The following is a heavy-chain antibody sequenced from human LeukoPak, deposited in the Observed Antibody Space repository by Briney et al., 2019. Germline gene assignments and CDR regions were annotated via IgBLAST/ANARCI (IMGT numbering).Heavy chain of an antibody. CDR2: ISGSGGST. V-gene: IGHV3-23*01. J-gene: IGHJ4*02. D-gene: IGHD3-3*01. CDR1: GFTFSSYA. CDR3: ATLSGYDFWSGYYDY. Sequence: PGGSLRLSCAASGFTFSSYAMSWVRQAPGKGLEWVSAISGSGGSTYYADSVKGRFTISRDNSKNTLYLQMNSLRAEDTAVYYCATLSGYDFWSGYYDYWGQGTLVTVSS.